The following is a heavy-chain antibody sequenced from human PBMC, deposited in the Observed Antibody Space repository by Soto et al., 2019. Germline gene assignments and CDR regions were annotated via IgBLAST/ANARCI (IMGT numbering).Heavy chain of an antibody. J-gene: IGHJ5*01. Sequence: GGSLRLSCAASGFTFNNYWMSWVRQAPGKGLEWVANIKEDGSEKYYVDSVKGRFTISRDNAKNSVFLQMTSLRAEDTAVYFCARDRVRATTSWFDFRGQGTLVTVSS. V-gene: IGHV3-7*01. D-gene: IGHD1-26*01. CDR2: IKEDGSEK. CDR3: ARDRVRATTSWFDF. CDR1: GFTFNNYW.